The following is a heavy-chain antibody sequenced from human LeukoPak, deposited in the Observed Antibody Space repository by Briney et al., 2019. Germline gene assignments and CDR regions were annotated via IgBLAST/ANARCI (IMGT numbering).Heavy chain of an antibody. CDR1: GGSISSSSYY. CDR3: ARERVARGENFDY. CDR2: IYYSGST. Sequence: PSETLSLTCTVSGGSISSSSYYWGWIRQPPGKGLEWIGSIYYSGSTYYNPSLKSRVTISVDTSKNQFSLKLRFVTAADTAVYYCARERVARGENFDYWGQGTLVTVSS. D-gene: IGHD3-10*01. V-gene: IGHV4-39*07. J-gene: IGHJ4*02.